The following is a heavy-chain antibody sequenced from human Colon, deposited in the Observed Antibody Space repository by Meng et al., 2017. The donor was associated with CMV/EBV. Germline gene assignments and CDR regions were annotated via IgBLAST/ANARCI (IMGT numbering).Heavy chain of an antibody. D-gene: IGHD3-10*01. CDR3: ARGKRAQFLGGGWFDP. V-gene: IGHV1-2*02. CDR1: GCTFTGYY. CDR2: INPNNGET. Sequence: ASVKVSCKASGCTFTGYYMQWVRQAPGQGLEWRGWINPNNGETLYAQDFQGRVTMTRDTSINTYYMELSGLTSDDTAVYYCARGKRAQFLGGGWFDPWGQGTLVTVSS. J-gene: IGHJ5*02.